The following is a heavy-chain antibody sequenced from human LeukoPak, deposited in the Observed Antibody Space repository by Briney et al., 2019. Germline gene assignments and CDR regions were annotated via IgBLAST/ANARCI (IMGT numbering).Heavy chain of an antibody. V-gene: IGHV1-8*01. CDR1: GYTFTSYD. CDR3: ARGRYGSSTSCYNY. J-gene: IGHJ4*02. CDR2: MNPNSGNT. D-gene: IGHD2-2*02. Sequence: ASVKVSCKASGYTFTSYDINWVRQATGQGLEWMGWMNPNSGNTGYAQKFQGRVTMTRTTSISTAYMELSSLRSEDTAVYYCARGRYGSSTSCYNYWGQGTLVTVSS.